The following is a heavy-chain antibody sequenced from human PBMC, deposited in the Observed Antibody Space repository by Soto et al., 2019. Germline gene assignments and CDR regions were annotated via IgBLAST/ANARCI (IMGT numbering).Heavy chain of an antibody. J-gene: IGHJ4*02. CDR2: IIPILGIA. V-gene: IGHV1-69*02. CDR3: ARSRAINWNDYYFDY. Sequence: QVQLVQSGAEVKKPGSSVKVSCKASGGTFSSYTISWVRQAPGQGLEWMGRIIPILGIANYAQKFQGRVTITADKSTSTAYMELSSLRSEDTAVYYCARSRAINWNDYYFDYWGQGTLVTVSS. CDR1: GGTFSSYT. D-gene: IGHD1-1*01.